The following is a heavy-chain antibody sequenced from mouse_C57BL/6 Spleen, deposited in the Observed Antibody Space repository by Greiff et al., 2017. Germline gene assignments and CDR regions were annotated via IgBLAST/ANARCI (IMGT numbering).Heavy chain of an antibody. V-gene: IGHV1-82*01. J-gene: IGHJ4*01. CDR1: GYAFSSSW. CDR2: IYPGDGDT. Sequence: QVQLQQSGPELVKPGASVKISCKASGYAFSSSWMNWVKQRPGKGLEWIGRIYPGDGDTNYNGKFKGKATLTADKSSSTAYMQLRSLTSEDSAVYFCARFYSGAMDYWGQGTSVTVSS. CDR3: ARFYSGAMDY. D-gene: IGHD2-12*01.